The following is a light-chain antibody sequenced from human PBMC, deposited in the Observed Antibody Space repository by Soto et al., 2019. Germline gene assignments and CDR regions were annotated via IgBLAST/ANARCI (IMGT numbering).Light chain of an antibody. J-gene: IGKJ2*01. CDR3: QQSHSIPYT. Sequence: DIQMTQSPSSLSASVGDRVTITCRASQSISDYLHWYQQTPGKAPRLLVYAASTLQTGVPSRFSGSRSGTDFTLTISSLQREDLGTYFCQQSHSIPYTFGQGTKLEI. CDR1: QSISDY. V-gene: IGKV1-39*01. CDR2: AAS.